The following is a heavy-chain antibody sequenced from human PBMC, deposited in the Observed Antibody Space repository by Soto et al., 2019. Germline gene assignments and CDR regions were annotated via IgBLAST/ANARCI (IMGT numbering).Heavy chain of an antibody. CDR2: INSDGSST. V-gene: IGHV3-74*01. J-gene: IGHJ4*02. CDR1: GFTFSSYW. Sequence: EVQLVESGGGLVQPGGSLRLSCAASGFTFSSYWMHWVRQAPGKGLVWVSRINSDGSSTSYADSVKGRFTISRDNAKNTLYLQMNSLRAEDTAVYYCAREEGSSGDGYSWGQGTLVTVSS. CDR3: AREEGSSGDGYS. D-gene: IGHD6-6*01.